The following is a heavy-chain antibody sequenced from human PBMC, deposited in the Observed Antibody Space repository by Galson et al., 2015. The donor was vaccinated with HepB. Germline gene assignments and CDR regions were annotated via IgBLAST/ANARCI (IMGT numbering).Heavy chain of an antibody. CDR3: ARFNKGYYYYGMDV. Sequence: SLRLSCAASGFTFDDYAMHWVRQAPGKGLEWVSGISWNSGSIGYADSVKGRFTISRDNAKNSLYLQMNSLRAEDTALYYCARFNKGYYYYGMDVWGQGTTVTVSS. V-gene: IGHV3-9*01. J-gene: IGHJ6*02. CDR1: GFTFDDYA. D-gene: IGHD2/OR15-2a*01. CDR2: ISWNSGSI.